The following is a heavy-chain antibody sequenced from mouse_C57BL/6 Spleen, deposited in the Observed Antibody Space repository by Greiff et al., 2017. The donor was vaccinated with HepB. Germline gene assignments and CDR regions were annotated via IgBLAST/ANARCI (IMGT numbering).Heavy chain of an antibody. Sequence: VQLKESVAELVRPGASVKLSCTASGFNIKNTYMHWVKQRPEQGLEWIGRIDPANGNTKYATKFQGKATITADTSSNTAYLQLSSLTSEDTAIYYCAREVYYYGSSFDYWGQGTTLTVSS. CDR2: IDPANGNT. V-gene: IGHV14-3*01. D-gene: IGHD1-1*01. J-gene: IGHJ2*01. CDR3: AREVYYYGSSFDY. CDR1: GFNIKNTY.